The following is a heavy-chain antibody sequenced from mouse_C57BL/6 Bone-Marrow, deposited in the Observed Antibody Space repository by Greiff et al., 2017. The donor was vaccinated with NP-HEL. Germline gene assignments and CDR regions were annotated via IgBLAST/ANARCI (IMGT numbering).Heavy chain of an antibody. V-gene: IGHV1-54*01. J-gene: IGHJ2*01. CDR3: AREDYDGGYYFDY. D-gene: IGHD2-4*01. CDR2: INPGSGGT. Sequence: VQLQQPGAELVKPGASVKLSCKASGYAFTNYLIEWVKQRPGQGLEWIGVINPGSGGTNYNEKFKGKATLTADKSSSTAYMQLSSLTSEDSAVYFCAREDYDGGYYFDYWGQGTTLTVSS. CDR1: GYAFTNYL.